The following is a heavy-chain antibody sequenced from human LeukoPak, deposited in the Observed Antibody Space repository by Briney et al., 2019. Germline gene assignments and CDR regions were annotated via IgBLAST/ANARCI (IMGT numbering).Heavy chain of an antibody. V-gene: IGHV3-48*01. CDR3: ARDGWCSSTSCHIDY. Sequence: GGSLRLPCAASGFTFSSYSMNWVRQAPGKGLEWVSYISSSSSTIYYADSVKGRFTISRDNAKNSLYLQMNSLRAEDTAVYYCARDGWCSSTSCHIDYWGQGTLVTVSS. J-gene: IGHJ4*02. CDR1: GFTFSSYS. D-gene: IGHD2-2*01. CDR2: ISSSSSTI.